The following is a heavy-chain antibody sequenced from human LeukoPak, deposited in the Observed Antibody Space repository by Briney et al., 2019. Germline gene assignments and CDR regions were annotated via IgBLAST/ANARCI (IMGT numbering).Heavy chain of an antibody. J-gene: IGHJ4*02. CDR3: ATDCSGSSCYPAGFDY. CDR2: TYTGGYT. D-gene: IGHD2-15*01. CDR1: GGSISTYY. V-gene: IGHV4-4*07. Sequence: SETLSLTCTVSGGSISTYYWNWIRQPAGKGLEWIGRTYTGGYTNYNPSVKSRVTMSVDTSKNQFSLKLSSVTAADTAVYYRATDCSGSSCYPAGFDYWGQGILVTVSS.